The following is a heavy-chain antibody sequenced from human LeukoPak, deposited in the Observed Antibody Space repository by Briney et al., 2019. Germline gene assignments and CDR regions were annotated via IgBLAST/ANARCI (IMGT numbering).Heavy chain of an antibody. CDR2: ISWNSGSI. D-gene: IGHD1-26*01. J-gene: IGHJ4*02. CDR3: AKANSGSFSSSFDY. Sequence: GGSLRLSCAASGFAFDDYAMHWVRQAPGKGLEWVSGISWNSGSIGYADSVKGGFTISRDNAKNSLYLQMNSLRAEDTALYYCAKANSGSFSSSFDYWGQGTLVTVSS. CDR1: GFAFDDYA. V-gene: IGHV3-9*01.